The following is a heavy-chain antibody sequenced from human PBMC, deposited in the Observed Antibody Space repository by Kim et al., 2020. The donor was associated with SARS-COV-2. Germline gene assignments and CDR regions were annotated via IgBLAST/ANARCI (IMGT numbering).Heavy chain of an antibody. Sequence: GGSLRLSCAASGFTFSDYAMAWVRQAPGKWLDWVSSINSSGGKTYYTDSVKCRFTISRDSSKNTVYLDMNSLRAEDTALYCCAIYKHQLFKFDSWGLGTLVTVSS. CDR2: INSSGGKT. D-gene: IGHD2-2*01. V-gene: IGHV3-23*01. J-gene: IGHJ4*02. CDR3: AIYKHQLFKFDS. CDR1: GFTFSDYA.